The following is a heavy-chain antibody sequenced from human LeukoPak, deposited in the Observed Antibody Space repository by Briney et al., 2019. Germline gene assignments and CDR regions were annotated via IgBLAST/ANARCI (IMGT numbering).Heavy chain of an antibody. J-gene: IGHJ2*01. V-gene: IGHV3-21*04. CDR1: GFTFSTYT. D-gene: IGHD3-22*01. Sequence: PGGSLRLSCAASGFTFSTYTMNWVRQAPGKGLEWVSSITSSSSYIYYADSVKGRFTISRDNAKNSLYLQMNSLRAEDMALYYCAKVTTYYYDSSGYKGYFDLWGRGTLVIVSS. CDR3: AKVTTYYYDSSGYKGYFDL. CDR2: ITSSSSYI.